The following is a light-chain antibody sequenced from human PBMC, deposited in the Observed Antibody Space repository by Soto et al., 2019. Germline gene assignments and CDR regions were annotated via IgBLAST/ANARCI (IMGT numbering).Light chain of an antibody. CDR2: KAS. V-gene: IGKV1-5*03. J-gene: IGKJ5*01. CDR1: QSISIW. CDR3: QHFSIYPIT. Sequence: DIQMTQSPSTLSASVGDRVTITCRASQSISIWLAWYQQKPGKAPNLLIYKASSLESGVPSRFSGSGSGTEFTLTISSLQPDDFATYYCQHFSIYPITFGQGTRLEIK.